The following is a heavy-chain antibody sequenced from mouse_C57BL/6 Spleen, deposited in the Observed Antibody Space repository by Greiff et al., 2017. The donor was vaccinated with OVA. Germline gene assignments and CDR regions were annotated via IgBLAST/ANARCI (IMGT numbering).Heavy chain of an antibody. D-gene: IGHD4-1*01. CDR1: GFTFSSYA. CDR2: ISDGGSYT. J-gene: IGHJ2*01. CDR3: ARALGRRGDYFDY. Sequence: EVKLVESGGGLVKPGGSLKLSCAASGFTFSSYAMSWVRQTPEKRLEWVATISDGGSYTYYPDNVKGRFTISRDNAKNNLYLQMSHLKSEDTAMYYCARALGRRGDYFDYWGQGTTLTVSS. V-gene: IGHV5-4*03.